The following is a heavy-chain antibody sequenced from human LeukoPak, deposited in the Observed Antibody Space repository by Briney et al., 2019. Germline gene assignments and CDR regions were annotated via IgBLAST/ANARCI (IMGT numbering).Heavy chain of an antibody. D-gene: IGHD1-20*01. CDR2: ISYDGSNK. J-gene: IGHJ4*02. CDR3: AKDGSSITGNMVY. CDR1: GFTFSSYG. Sequence: GSLRLSCAASGFTFSSYGMHWVRQAPGKGLEWVAVISYDGSNKYYADSVKGRFTISRDNSKNTLYLQMNSLRAEDTAVYYCAKDGSSITGNMVYWGQGTLVTVSS. V-gene: IGHV3-30*18.